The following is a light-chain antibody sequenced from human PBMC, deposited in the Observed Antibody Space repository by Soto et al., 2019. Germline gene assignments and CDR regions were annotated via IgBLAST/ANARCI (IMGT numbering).Light chain of an antibody. V-gene: IGKV3-15*01. Sequence: VRTQSPATMSVSHGERATLSCRASQNIKTNLAWYQHKPGQAPRLLIYGAFTGATGVPARFSVSGSGTEVTLTISRLKSEDVATYYGQQYNSWPRTFGQGTKVDIK. CDR3: QQYNSWPRT. CDR1: QNIKTN. CDR2: GAF. J-gene: IGKJ1*01.